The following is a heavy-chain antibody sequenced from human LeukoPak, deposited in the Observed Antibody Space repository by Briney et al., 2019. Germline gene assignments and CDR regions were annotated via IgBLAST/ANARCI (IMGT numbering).Heavy chain of an antibody. J-gene: IGHJ4*02. CDR2: IIGSGVSP. Sequence: GGFLRLSCAASGITFSSNAMSWVRQAPGKGLEWVSAIIGSGVSPYYADSLKGRSPISRNNSKNPLYLQMKSLRAEDTAVYRCEKDRSGMVRGDWDYWGEGALV. CDR1: GITFSSNA. V-gene: IGHV3-23*01. D-gene: IGHD3-10*01. CDR3: EKDRSGMVRGDWDY.